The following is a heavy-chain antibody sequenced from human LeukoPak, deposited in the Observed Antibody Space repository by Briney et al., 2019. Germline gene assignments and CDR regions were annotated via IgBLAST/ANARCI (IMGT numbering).Heavy chain of an antibody. CDR3: TTSLAGAVTAVYPFDN. J-gene: IGHJ4*02. CDR2: IKSKTDSGTT. CDR1: GFTFSNAW. V-gene: IGHV3-15*01. Sequence: GGSLRLSCVASGFTFSNAWMNWVRQAPGKGLEWVGRIKSKTDSGTTDYAAPVKGIITISRDDSTNTLHLQMNSLKTENTSVYYCTTSLAGAVTAVYPFDNWGQGTLVTVSS. D-gene: IGHD2-21*02.